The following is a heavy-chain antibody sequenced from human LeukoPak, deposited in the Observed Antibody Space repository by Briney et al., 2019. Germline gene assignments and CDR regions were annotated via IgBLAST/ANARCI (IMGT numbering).Heavy chain of an antibody. J-gene: IGHJ6*02. CDR3: AKDRITMIVVVPFYGMDV. Sequence: GGSLRLSCAASGFTFSSYGIHWVRQAPGKGLEWVAVISYDGRNKYYADSVKGRFTISRDNSKNTVYPQMDSLRAEDTAVYYCAKDRITMIVVVPFYGMDVWGQGTTVTVSS. CDR1: GFTFSSYG. V-gene: IGHV3-30*18. CDR2: ISYDGRNK. D-gene: IGHD3-22*01.